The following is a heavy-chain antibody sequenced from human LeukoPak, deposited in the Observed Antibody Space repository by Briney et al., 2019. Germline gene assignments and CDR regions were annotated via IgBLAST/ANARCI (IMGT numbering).Heavy chain of an antibody. D-gene: IGHD3-22*01. J-gene: IGHJ4*02. CDR3: AREALSAYYYDSSGYYFDY. V-gene: IGHV3-11*04. CDR1: GFTFSDYY. Sequence: GGSLRLSCAASGFTFSDYYMSWIRQAPGKGLEWVSYISSSGSTIYYVDSVKGRFTISRDNAKNSLYLPMNSLRAEDTAVYYCAREALSAYYYDSSGYYFDYWGQGTLVTVSS. CDR2: ISSSGSTI.